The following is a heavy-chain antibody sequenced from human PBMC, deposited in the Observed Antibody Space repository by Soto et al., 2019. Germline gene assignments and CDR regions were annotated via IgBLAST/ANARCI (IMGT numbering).Heavy chain of an antibody. CDR2: ISSSSSYI. CDR1: GFTFSSYS. V-gene: IGHV3-21*01. D-gene: IGHD3-22*01. Sequence: GGSLRLSCAASGFTFSSYSMNWVRQAPGKGLEWVSSISSSSSYIYYADSVKGRFTISRDNAKNSLYLQMNSLRAEDTAVYYCARDPVKRYYYDSSGLNWGQGTLVTASS. J-gene: IGHJ4*02. CDR3: ARDPVKRYYYDSSGLN.